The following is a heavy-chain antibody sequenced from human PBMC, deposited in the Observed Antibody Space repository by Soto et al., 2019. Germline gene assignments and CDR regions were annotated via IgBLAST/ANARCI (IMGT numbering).Heavy chain of an antibody. D-gene: IGHD2-21*01. CDR2: ISSSSSYI. Sequence: NPGGSLRLSCAASGFTFSSYSMNWVRQAPGKGLEWVSSISSSSSYIYYADSVKGRFTISRDNAKNSLYLQMNSLRAEDTAVYYCSRDSLSLAPSGGTLGDYCIDVWGQGTTVTVSS. CDR3: SRDSLSLAPSGGTLGDYCIDV. V-gene: IGHV3-21*01. CDR1: GFTFSSYS. J-gene: IGHJ6*02.